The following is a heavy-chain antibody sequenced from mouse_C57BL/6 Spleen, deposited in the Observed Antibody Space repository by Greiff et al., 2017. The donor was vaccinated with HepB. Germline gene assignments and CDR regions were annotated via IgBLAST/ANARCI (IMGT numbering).Heavy chain of an antibody. CDR3: ARTTVVEGGYFDY. D-gene: IGHD1-1*01. CDR2: IRNKANGYTT. CDR1: GFTFTDYY. J-gene: IGHJ2*01. Sequence: EVQRVESGGGLVQPGGSLSLSCAASGFTFTDYYMSWVRQPPGKALEWLGFIRNKANGYTTEYSAAVKGRFTISRDNSQSILYLQMNALRAEDSATYYCARTTVVEGGYFDYWGQGTTLTVSS. V-gene: IGHV7-3*01.